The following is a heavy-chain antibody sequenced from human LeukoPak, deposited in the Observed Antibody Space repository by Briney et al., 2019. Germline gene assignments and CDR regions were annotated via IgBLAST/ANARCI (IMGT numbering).Heavy chain of an antibody. CDR3: ARVEQQLVYFDY. V-gene: IGHV4-34*01. Sequence: PSETLSLTCTVSGGSISSYYWSWIRQPPGKGLEWIGEINHSGSTNYNPSLKSRVTISVDTSKNQFSLKLSSVTAADTAVYYCARVEQQLVYFDYWGQGTLVTVSS. CDR2: INHSGST. CDR1: GGSISSYY. J-gene: IGHJ4*02. D-gene: IGHD6-13*01.